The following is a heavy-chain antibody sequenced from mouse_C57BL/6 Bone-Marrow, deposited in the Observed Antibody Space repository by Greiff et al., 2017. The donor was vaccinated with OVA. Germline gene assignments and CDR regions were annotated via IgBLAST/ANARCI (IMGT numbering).Heavy chain of an antibody. CDR3: ARTGGFAY. Sequence: QVQLQQSGAELARPGASVKLSCKASGYTFTSYGICWVKQSPGQGLEWIGEINPRSGNTYYTENFKGKSTLTADKSSSTAYMELRSLTSEDSAVYFCARTGGFAYWGQGTLVTVSA. J-gene: IGHJ3*01. V-gene: IGHV1-81*01. CDR1: GYTFTSYG. CDR2: INPRSGNT.